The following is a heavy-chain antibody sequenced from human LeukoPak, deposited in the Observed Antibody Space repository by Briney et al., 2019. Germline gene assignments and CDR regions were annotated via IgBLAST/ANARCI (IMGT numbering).Heavy chain of an antibody. J-gene: IGHJ4*02. Sequence: GGSLRLSCAASGFTFSSYSMNWVRQAPGKGLEWVSSISSSSSYIYYADSVKGRFTISRDNAKNSLYLQMNSLRAEDTAVYYCARSITMVRGVIGYFDYWGQGTLVTVSS. CDR3: ARSITMVRGVIGYFDY. D-gene: IGHD3-10*01. V-gene: IGHV3-21*01. CDR1: GFTFSSYS. CDR2: ISSSSSYI.